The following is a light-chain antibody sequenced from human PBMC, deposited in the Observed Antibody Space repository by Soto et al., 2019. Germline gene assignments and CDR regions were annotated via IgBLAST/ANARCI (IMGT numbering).Light chain of an antibody. CDR1: QGISTY. Sequence: ILLTHSPSSLSASVGDRVTITCRASQGISTYLNWYQQKPGKAPKLLIYAASSLQSGVPSRFSGSGSETDFTLTISSLQPEDFATYSGQHSTTGTVGQGTKV. V-gene: IGKV1-39*01. J-gene: IGKJ1*01. CDR3: QHSTTGT. CDR2: AAS.